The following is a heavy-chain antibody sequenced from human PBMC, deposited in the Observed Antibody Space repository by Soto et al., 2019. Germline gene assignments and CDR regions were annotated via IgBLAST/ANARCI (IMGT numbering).Heavy chain of an antibody. CDR1: GGTFSSYT. CDR3: ARGVYYYGSGSYTPSPRFDY. CDR2: IIPILGIA. Sequence: GPSVKVSCKASGGTFSSYTISWVRQAPGQGLEWMGRIIPILGIANYAQKFQGRVTITADKSTSTAYMELSSLRSEDTAVYYCARGVYYYGSGSYTPSPRFDYWGQGTLVTVSS. J-gene: IGHJ4*02. V-gene: IGHV1-69*02. D-gene: IGHD3-10*01.